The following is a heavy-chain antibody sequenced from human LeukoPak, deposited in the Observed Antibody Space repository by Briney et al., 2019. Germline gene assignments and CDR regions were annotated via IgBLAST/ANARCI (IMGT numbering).Heavy chain of an antibody. CDR2: INRSGST. CDR3: ARINWGWVGYFDY. CDR1: GGSFSGYY. D-gene: IGHD7-27*01. J-gene: IGHJ4*02. Sequence: PSETLSLTCAVYGGSFSGYYWSWIRQPPGKGLEWIGEINRSGSTNYNPSLKSRVTISVDTSKNQFSLKLSSVTAADTAVYYCARINWGWVGYFDYWGQGTLVTVSS. V-gene: IGHV4-34*01.